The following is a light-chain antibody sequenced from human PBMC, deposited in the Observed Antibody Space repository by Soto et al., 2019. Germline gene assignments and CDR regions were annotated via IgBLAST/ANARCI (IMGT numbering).Light chain of an antibody. Sequence: QSVLSQPPSASATPGQRVTIACSGSSANIGSNTVNWYQHRPGTAPKLLIYKSNQRPSGVPVRFSGSKSGTSASLAISGLQSEDEDDYYSAACDDSLNGRVFGGGTKLTGL. V-gene: IGLV1-44*01. CDR3: AACDDSLNGRV. CDR1: SANIGSNT. CDR2: KSN. J-gene: IGLJ3*02.